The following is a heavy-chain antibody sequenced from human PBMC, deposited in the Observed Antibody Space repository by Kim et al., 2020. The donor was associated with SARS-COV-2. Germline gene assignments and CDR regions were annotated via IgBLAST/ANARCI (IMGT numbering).Heavy chain of an antibody. Sequence: SVKVSCKASGGTFSSYAISWVRQAPGQGLEWMGGIIPIFGTANYAQKFQGRVTITADESTSTAYMELSSLRSEDTAVYYCARDGSSSWSRIHFYYWGQGTLVTVSS. CDR3: ARDGSSSWSRIHFYY. CDR1: GGTFSSYA. D-gene: IGHD6-13*01. J-gene: IGHJ4*02. V-gene: IGHV1-69*13. CDR2: IIPIFGTA.